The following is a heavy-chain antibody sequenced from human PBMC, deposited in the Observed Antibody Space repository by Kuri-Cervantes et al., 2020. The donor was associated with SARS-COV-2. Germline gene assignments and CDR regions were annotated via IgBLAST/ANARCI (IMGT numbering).Heavy chain of an antibody. CDR3: ARAYPGTGTCDI. CDR2: LEWDDNK. V-gene: IGHV2-70*04. CDR1: GFSLSTSGMR. D-gene: IGHD1-14*01. Sequence: SGLTLAKPTRTLTLTCTFSGFSLSTSGMRVSWIRQPPGKALEWLARLEWDDNKYCSTSLKTRLTNSKDNSKNQVVLTMTNLDPVDTAAYYCARAYPGTGTCDIWRQGTMVTVSS. J-gene: IGHJ3*02.